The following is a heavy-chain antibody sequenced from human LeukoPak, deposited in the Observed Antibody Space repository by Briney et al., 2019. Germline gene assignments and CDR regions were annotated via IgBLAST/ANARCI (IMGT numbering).Heavy chain of an antibody. V-gene: IGHV3-23*01. CDR2: ISDSGGST. CDR3: AKGSTKRQQFDY. CDR1: GFTFRSYA. D-gene: IGHD6-13*01. J-gene: IGHJ4*02. Sequence: GGSLRLSCAASGFTFRSYAMSWVRQAPGKGQEWVSVISDSGGSTYYADSVKGRFTISRDNSKNTLYLQMNSLRAEDTAVYYCAKGSTKRQQFDYWGQGTLVTVSS.